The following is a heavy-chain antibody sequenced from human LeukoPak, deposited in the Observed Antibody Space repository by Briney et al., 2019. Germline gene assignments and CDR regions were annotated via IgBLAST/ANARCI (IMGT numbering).Heavy chain of an antibody. CDR1: GFTFSSYG. V-gene: IGHV3-30*02. D-gene: IGHD1-26*01. CDR3: AKDFQWELRRPVAFDY. CDR2: IRYDGSNK. J-gene: IGHJ4*02. Sequence: PGGSLRLSCAASGFTFSSYGMHWVRQAPGKGLEWVAFIRYDGSNKYYADSVKGRFTISRDNSKNTLYLQMNSLRAEDTAVYYCAKDFQWELRRPVAFDYWGQGTLVTVSS.